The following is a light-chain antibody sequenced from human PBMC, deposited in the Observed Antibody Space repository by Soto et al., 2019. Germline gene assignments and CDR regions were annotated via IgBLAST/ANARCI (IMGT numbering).Light chain of an antibody. J-gene: IGKJ1*01. CDR1: ESISSW. CDR2: DAS. CDR3: QQYNSYSRT. V-gene: IGKV1-5*01. Sequence: DIQMTQSPPTLSASAGDRVTITCRASESISSWLAWYQQKPGKAPKLLIYDASSLESGVPSRFSGSGSGTEFTLTISSLQPDDFATYYCQQYNSYSRTFGQGTKVDIK.